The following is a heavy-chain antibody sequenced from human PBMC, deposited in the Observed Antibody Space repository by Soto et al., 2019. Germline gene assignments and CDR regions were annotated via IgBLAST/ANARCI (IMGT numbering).Heavy chain of an antibody. CDR1: GVSISSGDYY. Sequence: SETLSLTCTVSGVSISSGDYYWSWIRQPPGKGLEWIGYIYYSGSTYYNPSLKSRVTISVDTSKNQFSLKLSSVTAADTAVYYCARENGSTVGASRYFDYWGQGTLVTVSS. D-gene: IGHD1-26*01. V-gene: IGHV4-30-4*01. J-gene: IGHJ4*02. CDR3: ARENGSTVGASRYFDY. CDR2: IYYSGST.